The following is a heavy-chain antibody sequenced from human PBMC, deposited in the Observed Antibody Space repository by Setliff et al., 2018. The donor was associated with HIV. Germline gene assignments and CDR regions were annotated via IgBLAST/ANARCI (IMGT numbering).Heavy chain of an antibody. CDR2: INPNSGGT. V-gene: IGHV1-2*04. CDR1: GYTFTGYY. J-gene: IGHJ1*01. Sequence: ASVKVSCKASGYTFTGYYMHWVRQAPGQGLEWMGWINPNSGGTNYAQKFQGWVTMTRDTSISTAYMELSRLRSDDTAVYYCARDGYSSSWSRGEYFQHWGQGTLVTVSA. CDR3: ARDGYSSSWSRGEYFQH. D-gene: IGHD6-13*01.